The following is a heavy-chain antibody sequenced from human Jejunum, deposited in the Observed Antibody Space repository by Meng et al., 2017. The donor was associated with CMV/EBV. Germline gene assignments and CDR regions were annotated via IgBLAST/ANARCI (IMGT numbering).Heavy chain of an antibody. CDR1: GYPFTNYG. Sequence: VKLVQSGGEVKKPGDSVKVFCKASGYPFTNYGITWVRQAPGQGLEWMGWISAYNGNTNYAQTLQGRLTMTTDTSTSTAYMELRSLRSDDTAVYYCARVEVGITSGDYWGQGTLVTVSS. D-gene: IGHD1-26*01. CDR2: ISAYNGNT. V-gene: IGHV1-18*01. J-gene: IGHJ4*02. CDR3: ARVEVGITSGDY.